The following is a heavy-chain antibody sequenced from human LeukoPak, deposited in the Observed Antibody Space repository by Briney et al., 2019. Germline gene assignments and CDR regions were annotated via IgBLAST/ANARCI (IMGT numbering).Heavy chain of an antibody. Sequence: PGGSLRLSCAASGFTFSSYSMNWVRQPPGKGLEWIGSIYYSGSTYYNPSLKSRVTISVDTSKNQFSLKLSSVTAADTAVYYCARGLVRGAFDIWGQGTMVTVSS. D-gene: IGHD6-19*01. V-gene: IGHV4-39*07. CDR1: GFTFSSYS. J-gene: IGHJ3*02. CDR3: ARGLVRGAFDI. CDR2: IYYSGST.